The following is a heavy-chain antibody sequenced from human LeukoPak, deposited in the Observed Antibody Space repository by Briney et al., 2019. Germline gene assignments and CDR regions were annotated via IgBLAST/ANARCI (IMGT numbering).Heavy chain of an antibody. CDR2: IYLSGST. D-gene: IGHD3-10*01. CDR3: ASSYYGSGSLAI. Sequence: SETLSLTCAVSGGSISSSNSWSWVRQPPGKGLEWIGEIYLSGSTNYNPSLKSRVTISVDKSKNQFSLKLSSVTAADTAVYYCASSYYGSGSLAIWGQGTMVTVSS. CDR1: GGSISSSNS. V-gene: IGHV4-4*02. J-gene: IGHJ3*02.